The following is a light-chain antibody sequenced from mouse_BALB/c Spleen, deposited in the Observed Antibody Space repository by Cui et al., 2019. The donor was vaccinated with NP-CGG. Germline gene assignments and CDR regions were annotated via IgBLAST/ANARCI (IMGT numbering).Light chain of an antibody. Sequence: QAVVTQASALTTSPGETVTLTRRSSTGAVTTNNYANWVQEKPDHLFTGLIGGTNNRAPGVPARFSGSLIGDKAALTITGAQTEDEAIYFCALWYSNHWVFGGGTKLTVL. CDR3: ALWYSNHWV. J-gene: IGLJ1*01. CDR1: TGAVTTNNY. CDR2: GTN. V-gene: IGLV1*01.